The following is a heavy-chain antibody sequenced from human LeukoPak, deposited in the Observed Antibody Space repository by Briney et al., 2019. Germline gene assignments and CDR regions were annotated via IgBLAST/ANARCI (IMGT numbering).Heavy chain of an antibody. D-gene: IGHD1-26*01. V-gene: IGHV3-30*18. Sequence: PGGSLRLSCAASGFTFSSYGMHWVRQAPGKGLEWVAVISYDGSNKYYADSVKGRFTISRDNSKNTLYLQMNSLRAEDTAVYYCAKDRSPLRVGATWPFDYWGQGTLVTVSS. J-gene: IGHJ4*02. CDR2: ISYDGSNK. CDR3: AKDRSPLRVGATWPFDY. CDR1: GFTFSSYG.